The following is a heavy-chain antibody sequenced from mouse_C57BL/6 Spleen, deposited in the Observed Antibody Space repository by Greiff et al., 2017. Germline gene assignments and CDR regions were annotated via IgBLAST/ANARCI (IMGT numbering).Heavy chain of an antibody. J-gene: IGHJ3*01. Sequence: VQLKQSGAELVRPGASVKLSCTASGFNIKDDYMHWVKQRPEQGLEWIGWIDPENGDTEYASKFQGKATITADSSSNTAYLQLSSLTSEDTAVYYCTTRKVYDCYSWFAYWCQGTLVTVSA. V-gene: IGHV14-4*01. CDR3: TTRKVYDCYSWFAY. D-gene: IGHD2-3*01. CDR1: GFNIKDDY. CDR2: IDPENGDT.